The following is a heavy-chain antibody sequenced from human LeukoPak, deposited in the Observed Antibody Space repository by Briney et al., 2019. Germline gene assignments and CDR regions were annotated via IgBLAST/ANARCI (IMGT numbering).Heavy chain of an antibody. Sequence: PSETLSLTCAVYGGSFSGYYWSWIRQPPGKGLEWIGEINHSGSTNYNPSLKSRVTISVDTSKNQFSLKLSSVTAADTAVYYCARGLGSGYSFDYWGQGTLVTVSS. D-gene: IGHD3-22*01. J-gene: IGHJ4*02. CDR1: GGSFSGYY. CDR2: INHSGST. V-gene: IGHV4-34*01. CDR3: ARGLGSGYSFDY.